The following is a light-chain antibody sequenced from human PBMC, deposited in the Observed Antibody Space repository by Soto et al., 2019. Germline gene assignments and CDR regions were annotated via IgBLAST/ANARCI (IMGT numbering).Light chain of an antibody. CDR2: AAS. V-gene: IGKV1-8*01. J-gene: IGKJ4*01. Sequence: AMRMTQSPSSFSASTGDRVTITCRASQGISSYLAWYQPKPGKDPKLLIYAASTVQSGVPSRFSGSGSGTDFTLTISCLQSEDFATYYCQQYDRYPLTFGGGTKVEIK. CDR1: QGISSY. CDR3: QQYDRYPLT.